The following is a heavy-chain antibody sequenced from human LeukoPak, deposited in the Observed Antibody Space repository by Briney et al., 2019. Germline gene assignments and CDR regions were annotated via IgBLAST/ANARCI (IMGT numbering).Heavy chain of an antibody. CDR1: GFTFSSYG. Sequence: PGGSLRLSRAASGFTFSSYGMHWVRQAPGKGLEWVAVISYDGSNKFYADSVKGRFTISRDNSNNTLYLQMNSLRAEDTAVYYCAKDRGSGYLDYWGQGTLVTVSS. D-gene: IGHD6-19*01. CDR3: AKDRGSGYLDY. J-gene: IGHJ4*02. CDR2: ISYDGSNK. V-gene: IGHV3-30*18.